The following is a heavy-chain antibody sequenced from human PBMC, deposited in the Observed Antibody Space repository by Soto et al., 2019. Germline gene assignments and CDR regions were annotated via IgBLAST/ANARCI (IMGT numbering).Heavy chain of an antibody. CDR2: IYYSGST. V-gene: IGHV4-31*03. J-gene: IGHJ6*02. CDR1: GSAKSSGGYY. Sequence: LSLTNTVSGSAKSSGGYYWSWIRQHPGKDLEWIGYIYYSGSTYYNPSLKSRVTISVDTSKNQFSLKLSSVTAADTAVYYCARDPGADYDFWSGYYNPTYSYAMDFWGQGTTVTVFS. D-gene: IGHD3-3*01. CDR3: ARDPGADYDFWSGYYNPTYSYAMDF.